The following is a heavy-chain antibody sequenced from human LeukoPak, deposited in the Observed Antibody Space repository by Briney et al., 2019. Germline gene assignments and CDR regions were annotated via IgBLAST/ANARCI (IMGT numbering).Heavy chain of an antibody. D-gene: IGHD3-22*01. Sequence: GGSLRLSCTASGFTFGDYAMSWFRQAPGKGLEWVGFIRSKAYGGTTEYAASVKGRFTIPRDDSKSIAYLQMNSLKTEDTAVYYCTRDLVLNYYDSSGYPDYWGQGTLVTVSS. CDR2: IRSKAYGGTT. J-gene: IGHJ4*02. CDR1: GFTFGDYA. V-gene: IGHV3-49*03. CDR3: TRDLVLNYYDSSGYPDY.